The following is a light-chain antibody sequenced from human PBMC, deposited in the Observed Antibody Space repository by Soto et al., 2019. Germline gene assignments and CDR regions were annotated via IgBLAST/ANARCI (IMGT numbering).Light chain of an antibody. Sequence: EIVLTQSPPTLSVSPGESVTPSRRASQLFSSNLAWYQRRPGQAPRLLIYGSSTRATGVPPRFSGSASGTEFTLTISSLQSEDFGVYYCQQYNDWPRTFGQGTRLEIK. CDR3: QQYNDWPRT. CDR2: GSS. J-gene: IGKJ5*01. CDR1: QLFSSN. V-gene: IGKV3-15*01.